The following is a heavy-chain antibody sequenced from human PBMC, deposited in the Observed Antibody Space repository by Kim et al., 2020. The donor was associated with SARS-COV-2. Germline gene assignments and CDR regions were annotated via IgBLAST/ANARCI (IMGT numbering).Heavy chain of an antibody. CDR2: INAGNGNT. CDR1: GYTFTSYA. Sequence: ASVKVSCKASGYTFTSYAMHWVRQAPGQRLEWMGWINAGNGNTKYSQKFQGRVTITRDTSASTAYMELSSLRSEDTAVYYCARDVPGAVAGIGDYWGQGTLVTVSS. CDR3: ARDVPGAVAGIGDY. J-gene: IGHJ4*02. V-gene: IGHV1-3*01. D-gene: IGHD6-19*01.